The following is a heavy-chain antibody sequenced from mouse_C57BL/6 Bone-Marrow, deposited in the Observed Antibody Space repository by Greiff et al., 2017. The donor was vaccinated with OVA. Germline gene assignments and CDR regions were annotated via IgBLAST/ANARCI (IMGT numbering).Heavy chain of an antibody. CDR1: GYAFSSSW. CDR3: ARDRLELRRLGY. J-gene: IGHJ2*01. D-gene: IGHD1-2*01. V-gene: IGHV1-82*01. CDR2: IYPGDGDT. Sequence: QVHVKQSGPELVKPGASVKISCKASGYAFSSSWMNWVKQRPGKGLEWIGRIYPGDGDTNYHRKFKGKATLTVDKSASTAYMQLSSLTSEDSAVYFCARDRLELRRLGYWGQGTTLTVSS.